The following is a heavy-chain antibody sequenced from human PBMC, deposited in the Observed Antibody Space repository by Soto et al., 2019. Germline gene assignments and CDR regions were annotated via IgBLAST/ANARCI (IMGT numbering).Heavy chain of an antibody. CDR1: GYTFTGYY. Sequence: ASVKVSCKASGYTFTGYYMHWVRQAPGQGLEWMGWINPNSGGTNYAQKFQGRVTMTRDTSISTAYMELSRLRSDDTAVYYCAGDWSGDFWNGMDVWGQGTTVTVSS. CDR2: INPNSGGT. J-gene: IGHJ6*02. CDR3: AGDWSGDFWNGMDV. D-gene: IGHD3-3*01. V-gene: IGHV1-2*02.